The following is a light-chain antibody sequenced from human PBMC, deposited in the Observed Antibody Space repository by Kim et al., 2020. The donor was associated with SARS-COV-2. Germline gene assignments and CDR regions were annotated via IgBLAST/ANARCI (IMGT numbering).Light chain of an antibody. CDR1: RNNDGNQE. V-gene: IGLV10-54*01. Sequence: RQTATHTGTGNRNNDGNQEAAWQQQHQGRPPKRLSYRNNNRPSGISERLSASRSGNTASLTITGLQPEDEADYYCSAWDSSLSAWVFGGGTKLTVL. J-gene: IGLJ3*02. CDR3: SAWDSSLSAWV. CDR2: RNN.